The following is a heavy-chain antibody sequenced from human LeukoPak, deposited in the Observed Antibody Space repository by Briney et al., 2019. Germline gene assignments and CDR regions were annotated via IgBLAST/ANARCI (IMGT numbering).Heavy chain of an antibody. V-gene: IGHV4-61*02. CDR3: ARELILSSVVAATHRYYYYYMAG. CDR1: GGSISSGSYY. CDR2: IYTSGST. Sequence: SETLSLTCTASGGSISSGSYYWSWIRQPAGKGLEWIGRIYTSGSTNYNPSLKRRVTISVDTSKNQSSLKLSSVTAADAAVYYCARELILSSVVAATHRYYYYYMAGWSKGTTVTISS. D-gene: IGHD2-15*01. J-gene: IGHJ6*03.